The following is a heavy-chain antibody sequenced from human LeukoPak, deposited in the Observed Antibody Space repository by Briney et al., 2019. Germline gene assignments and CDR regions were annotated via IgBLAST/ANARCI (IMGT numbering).Heavy chain of an antibody. CDR2: INHSGST. CDR1: GGSFSGYY. V-gene: IGHV4-34*01. CDR3: ARGGGDFWSGYYKYYFDY. D-gene: IGHD3-3*01. Sequence: SETLSLTCAVYGGSFSGYYWSWIRQPPGKGLEWIGEINHSGSTNYNPSLKSRVTISADTSKNQFSLKLSSVTAADTAVYYCARGGGDFWSGYYKYYFDYWGQGTLVTVSS. J-gene: IGHJ4*02.